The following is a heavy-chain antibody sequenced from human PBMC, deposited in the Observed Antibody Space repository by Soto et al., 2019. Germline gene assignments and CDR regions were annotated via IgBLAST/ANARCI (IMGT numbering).Heavy chain of an antibody. CDR3: ARSGYYHYVYFDF. J-gene: IGHJ4*02. V-gene: IGHV4-4*02. Sequence: SETLSLTCAVSGGSISSSNWWGWVRQPPGKGLEWIGETYQTGSPNYNPSLKSRVTISVDKSKNQFSLKLTSVTAADTAVYYCARSGYYHYVYFDFCGERGLVTVSS. D-gene: IGHD3-16*01. CDR1: GGSISSSNW. CDR2: TYQTGSP.